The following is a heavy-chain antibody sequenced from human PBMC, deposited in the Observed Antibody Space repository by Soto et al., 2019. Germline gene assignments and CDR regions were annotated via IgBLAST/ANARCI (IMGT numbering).Heavy chain of an antibody. Sequence: SETLSLTCAVSGGSISSSNWWSWVRQPPGKGLEWIGEIYHSGSTNYNPSLKSRVTISVDKSKNQFSLKLSSVTAADTAVYYCARENRYYGSGSYYYYYGMDVWGQGTTVTVSS. V-gene: IGHV4-4*02. CDR1: GGSISSSNW. CDR3: ARENRYYGSGSYYYYYGMDV. CDR2: IYHSGST. D-gene: IGHD3-10*01. J-gene: IGHJ6*02.